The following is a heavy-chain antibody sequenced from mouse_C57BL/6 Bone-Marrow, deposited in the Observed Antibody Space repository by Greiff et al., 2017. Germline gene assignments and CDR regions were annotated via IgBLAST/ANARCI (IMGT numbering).Heavy chain of an antibody. J-gene: IGHJ2*01. V-gene: IGHV1-85*01. CDR2: VYPRDGST. Sequence: LVESGPELVKPGASVKLSCKASGYTFTSYDINWVKQRPGQGLEWIGWVYPRDGSTKYNEKFKGKATLTVDTSSSTAYMELHSLTSEDSAVYFCARGGYGGFDYWGQGTTLTVSS. CDR1: GYTFTSYD. CDR3: ARGGYGGFDY. D-gene: IGHD2-14*01.